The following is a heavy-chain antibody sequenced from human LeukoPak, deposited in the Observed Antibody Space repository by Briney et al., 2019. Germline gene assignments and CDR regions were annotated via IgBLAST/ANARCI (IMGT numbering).Heavy chain of an antibody. D-gene: IGHD3-10*02. CDR3: AELGITMIGGV. CDR1: GFTFSSYE. V-gene: IGHV3-48*03. Sequence: GGVPRLSCAASGFTFSSYEMNWVRQAPGKGLEWVSYISSSGSTIYYADSVKGRFTISRDNAKNSLYLQMNSLRAEDTAVYYCAELGITMIGGVWGKGTTVTISS. J-gene: IGHJ6*04. CDR2: ISSSGSTI.